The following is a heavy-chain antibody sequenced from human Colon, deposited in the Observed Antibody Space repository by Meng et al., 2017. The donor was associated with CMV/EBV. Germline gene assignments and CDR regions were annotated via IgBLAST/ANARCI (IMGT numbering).Heavy chain of an antibody. J-gene: IGHJ5*01. Sequence: LSLTCAASGFSLGDYAMHWVRQAPGKGLEWVSVIAWDGDTFYYADSVKGRFTISRDVRKNSLYLDMDNVRPEDTAFYYCVKGGADLKWLLFDSWGPGTLVTVSS. CDR2: IAWDGDTF. V-gene: IGHV3-43D*03. CDR3: VKGGADLKWLLFDS. CDR1: GFSLGDYA. D-gene: IGHD3-3*01.